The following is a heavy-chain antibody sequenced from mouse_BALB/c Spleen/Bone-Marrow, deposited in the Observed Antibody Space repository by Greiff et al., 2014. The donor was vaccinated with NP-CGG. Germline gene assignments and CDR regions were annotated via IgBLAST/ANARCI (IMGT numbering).Heavy chain of an antibody. CDR2: IHYSGST. J-gene: IGHJ4*01. CDR3: STYYYGDTYAMDY. CDR1: GYSITSGYS. Sequence: EVQLQQSGPDLVKPSQSLSLTCTVTGYSITSGYSWHWIRQFPGNKLEWMGYIHYSGSTNYNPSLKSRISITRDTSKNQFFLQLHSVTTEDTATYYCSTYYYGDTYAMDYWGQGTSVTVSS. D-gene: IGHD1-1*01. V-gene: IGHV3-1*02.